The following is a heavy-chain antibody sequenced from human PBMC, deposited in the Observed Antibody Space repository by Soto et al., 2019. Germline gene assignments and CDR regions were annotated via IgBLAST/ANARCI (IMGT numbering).Heavy chain of an antibody. Sequence: ASVKVSCKASGYTFTSYGISWVRQAPGQGLEWMGWISAYNGNTNYAQKLQGRVTMTTDASTSTAYMELRSLRSDDTAVYYCARVQIGIVVVPAAPNYYYYGMDVWGRGTTVTVSS. CDR2: ISAYNGNT. J-gene: IGHJ6*02. CDR1: GYTFTSYG. CDR3: ARVQIGIVVVPAAPNYYYYGMDV. D-gene: IGHD2-2*01. V-gene: IGHV1-18*04.